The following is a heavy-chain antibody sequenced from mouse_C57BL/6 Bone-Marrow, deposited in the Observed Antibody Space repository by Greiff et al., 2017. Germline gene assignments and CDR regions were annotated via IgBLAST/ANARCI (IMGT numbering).Heavy chain of an antibody. CDR2: IDPETGGT. J-gene: IGHJ4*01. CDR1: GYTFTDYE. CDR3: TREDY. V-gene: IGHV1-15*01. Sequence: QVQLQQSGAELVRPGASVTLSCKASGYTFTDYEMHWVKQTPVHGLEWIGAIDPETGGTAYNQKFKGKAILTAEKSSSTAYMELRSLTSEDSAVYYCTREDYWGQGTSVTVSS.